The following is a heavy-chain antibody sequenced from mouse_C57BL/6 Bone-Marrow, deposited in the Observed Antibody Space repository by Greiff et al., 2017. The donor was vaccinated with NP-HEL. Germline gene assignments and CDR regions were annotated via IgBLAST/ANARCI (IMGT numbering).Heavy chain of an antibody. CDR3: ARSPYYYGSAYWYFDV. CDR1: GYTFTSYT. D-gene: IGHD1-1*01. J-gene: IGHJ1*03. Sequence: VNLVESGAELARPGASVKLSCKASGYTFTSYTMHWVKQRPGQGLEWIGYINPSSGYTKYNQKFKDKATLTADKSSSTAYMQLSSLTSEDSAVYYCARSPYYYGSAYWYFDVWGTETTVTVSS. V-gene: IGHV1-4*01. CDR2: INPSSGYT.